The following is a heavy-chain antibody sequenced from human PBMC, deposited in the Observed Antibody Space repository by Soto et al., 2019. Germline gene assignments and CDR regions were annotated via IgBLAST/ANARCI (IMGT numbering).Heavy chain of an antibody. D-gene: IGHD3-9*01. V-gene: IGHV6-1*01. CDR3: ARGEVRTYYDILTGYYVLRDDGPKFDY. CDR1: GDSVSSNSAA. CDR2: TYYRSKWYN. Sequence: SQTLSLTCAISGDSVSSNSAAWNWIRQSPSRGLEWLGRTYYRSKWYNDYAVSVKSRITINPDTSKNQFSLQLNSVTPEDTAVYYCARGEVRTYYDILTGYYVLRDDGPKFDYWGQGTLVTVSS. J-gene: IGHJ4*02.